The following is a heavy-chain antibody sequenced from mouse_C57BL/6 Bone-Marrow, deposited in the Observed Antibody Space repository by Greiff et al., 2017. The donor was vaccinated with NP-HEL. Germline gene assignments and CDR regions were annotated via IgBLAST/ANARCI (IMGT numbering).Heavy chain of an antibody. Sequence: DVKLQESGPGLVKPSQSLSLTCSVTGYSITSGYYWNWIRQFPGNKLEWMGYISYDGSNNYNPSLKNRISITRDTSKNQFFLKLNSVTTEDTATYYCARGGTTVGDYWGQGTTLTVSS. V-gene: IGHV3-6*01. CDR2: ISYDGSN. CDR3: ARGGTTVGDY. J-gene: IGHJ2*01. D-gene: IGHD1-1*01. CDR1: GYSITSGYY.